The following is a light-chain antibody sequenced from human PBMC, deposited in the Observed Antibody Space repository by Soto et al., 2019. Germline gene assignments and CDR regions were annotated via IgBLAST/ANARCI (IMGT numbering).Light chain of an antibody. CDR2: EVT. V-gene: IGLV2-14*01. CDR3: SSYRSTSVYV. J-gene: IGLJ1*01. CDR1: SSDVGGYNY. Sequence: QSALTQPASVSGSPGQSITISCTGTSSDVGGYNYVSWYQQYPGKAPKLMIYEVTHRPSGVSNRFSGSKSGNTASLTISGLQAADEANYYCSSYRSTSVYVFGNGTQLTVL.